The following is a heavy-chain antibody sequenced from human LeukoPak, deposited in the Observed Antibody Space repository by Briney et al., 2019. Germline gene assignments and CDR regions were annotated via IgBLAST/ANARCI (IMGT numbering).Heavy chain of an antibody. Sequence: TGGSLRLSCAASGFPFSYYGMHWVRQAPGKGLEWVAFIRYSASDEYYADSVKGRFTISRDNSKNTLYLQMSSLRAEDTAVYYCARDTRHYYESSGYIRIEGSQDFDYWGQGTLVTVSS. CDR3: ARDTRHYYESSGYIRIEGSQDFDY. D-gene: IGHD3-22*01. CDR1: GFPFSYYG. J-gene: IGHJ4*02. CDR2: IRYSASDE. V-gene: IGHV3-30*02.